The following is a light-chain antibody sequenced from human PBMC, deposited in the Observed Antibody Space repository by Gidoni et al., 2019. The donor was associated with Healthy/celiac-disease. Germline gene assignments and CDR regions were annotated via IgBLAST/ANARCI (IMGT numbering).Light chain of an antibody. CDR2: DVS. CDR3: SSYTSSSTQV. CDR1: SSDVGGYNY. V-gene: IGLV2-14*03. J-gene: IGLJ1*01. Sequence: QSALTQTASVSGSHGQSITISCTGTSSDVGGYNYVSWYQQHPGKAPKLMIYDVSNRPSGVSNRFSGSKSGNTASLTISGLQAEDEADYYCSSYTSSSTQVFGTGTKVTVL.